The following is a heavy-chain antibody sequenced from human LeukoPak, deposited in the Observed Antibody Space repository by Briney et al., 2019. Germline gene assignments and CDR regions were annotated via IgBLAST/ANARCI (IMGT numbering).Heavy chain of an antibody. J-gene: IGHJ4*02. Sequence: GGSLRLSCAASGFTFSTYAMNWVRQAPGKGLEWVSAISGSGDSTYYADSVKGRFTISRDNSKNTLYLQMNSLRAEDTAVYYCAKAPRDSSGYFLYCLDYWGQGTLVTVSS. CDR1: GFTFSTYA. D-gene: IGHD3-22*01. CDR2: ISGSGDST. CDR3: AKAPRDSSGYFLYCLDY. V-gene: IGHV3-23*01.